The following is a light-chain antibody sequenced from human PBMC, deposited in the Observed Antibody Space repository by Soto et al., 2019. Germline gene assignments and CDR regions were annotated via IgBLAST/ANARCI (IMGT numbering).Light chain of an antibody. CDR2: DVS. CDR1: SSDVGGYNY. J-gene: IGLJ1*01. V-gene: IGLV2-14*01. Sequence: QSVLTQPASVSGSPGQSITISCTGTSSDVGGYNYVSWYQQHPGKAPKLMIYDVSNRPSGVSNRFSGSKSGNTASLTISGLQAEDEADYYCSSYTSSSTPFLSGTGTKVTVL. CDR3: SSYTSSSTPFL.